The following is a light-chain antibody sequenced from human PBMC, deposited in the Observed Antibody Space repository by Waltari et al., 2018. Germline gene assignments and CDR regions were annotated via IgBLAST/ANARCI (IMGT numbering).Light chain of an antibody. CDR2: QAS. CDR3: QQYNNNSPLT. Sequence: DIQMTQSPSTLSASVGDRVTITCRASQSISTWLAWYQPKPGKAPKLLIYQASSLLSGVPSRFSGSGSGKEFTRTSSSLQPDDFATYYGQQYNNNSPLTFGPGTKVDIK. V-gene: IGKV1-5*03. J-gene: IGKJ3*01. CDR1: QSISTW.